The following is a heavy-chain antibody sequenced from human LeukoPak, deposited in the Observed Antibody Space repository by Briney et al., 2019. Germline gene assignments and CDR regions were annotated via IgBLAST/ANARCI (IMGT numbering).Heavy chain of an antibody. V-gene: IGHV3-23*01. J-gene: IGHJ3*02. D-gene: IGHD5-18*01. CDR1: GFIFSSYA. CDR3: AKHGTQLKTFDI. Sequence: PGGSLRLSCAASGFIFSSYAMSWVRQAPGKGLEWFSFITGSGTSTYLADSVKGHFTISSDNSKNTLFLQMNSLRAEDTAVYYCAKHGTQLKTFDIWGQGTMVTVSS. CDR2: ITGSGTST.